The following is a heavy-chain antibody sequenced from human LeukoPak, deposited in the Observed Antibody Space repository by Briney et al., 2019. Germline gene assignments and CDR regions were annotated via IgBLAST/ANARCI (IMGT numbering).Heavy chain of an antibody. CDR3: ARVRLGSGWSLFDF. CDR1: GFTVSSNY. CDR2: IYSGGNT. D-gene: IGHD6-19*01. Sequence: HPGGSLRLSCEVSGFTVSSNYMSWVRQAPGKGLEWVSVIYSGGNTYYADSVKGRFTISRHISQNTLYLQMNSLRAEDTAVYYCARVRLGSGWSLFDFWGQGTLVTVSS. V-gene: IGHV3-53*04. J-gene: IGHJ4*02.